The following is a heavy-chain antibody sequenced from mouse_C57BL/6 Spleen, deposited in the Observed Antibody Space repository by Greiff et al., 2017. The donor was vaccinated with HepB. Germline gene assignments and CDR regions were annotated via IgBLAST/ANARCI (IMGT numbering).Heavy chain of an antibody. D-gene: IGHD1-1*01. Sequence: QVQLQQPGAELVKPGASVKMSCKASGYTFTSYWITWVKQRPGQGLEWIGDIYPGSGSTNYNEKFKSKATLTVDTSSSTAYMQLSSLTSEDSAVYYCARLEITTVVRRYFDYWGQGTTLTVSS. V-gene: IGHV1-55*01. CDR3: ARLEITTVVRRYFDY. CDR1: GYTFTSYW. J-gene: IGHJ2*01. CDR2: IYPGSGST.